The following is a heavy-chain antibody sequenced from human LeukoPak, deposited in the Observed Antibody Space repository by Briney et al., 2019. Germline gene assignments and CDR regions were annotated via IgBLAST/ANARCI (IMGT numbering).Heavy chain of an antibody. Sequence: SETLSLTCTVSGGSFHTYYWNWIRQPAGKALEWIGRVYASGSTDSNSSLKSRVTMSLDTSKNQFSLELSSVTAADTAVYYCARDREWLLDYWGQGTLVTVSS. CDR2: VYASGST. CDR1: GGSFHTYY. D-gene: IGHD5-12*01. J-gene: IGHJ4*02. CDR3: ARDREWLLDY. V-gene: IGHV4-4*07.